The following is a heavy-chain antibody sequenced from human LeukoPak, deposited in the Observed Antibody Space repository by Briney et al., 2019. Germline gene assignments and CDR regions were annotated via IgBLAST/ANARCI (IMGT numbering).Heavy chain of an antibody. J-gene: IGHJ3*02. V-gene: IGHV4-59*08. CDR1: GGSISSYY. CDR2: IYYSGST. CDR3: ARHRGPDYYYSSGYYYVPVPNDAFDI. Sequence: SETLSLTCTVSGGSISSYYWSWIRQPPGKGLEWIGYIYYSGSTNYNPSLKSRVTISVDTSKNQFSLKLSSVTAADTAVYYCARHRGPDYYYSSGYYYVPVPNDAFDIWGQGTMVTVSS. D-gene: IGHD3-22*01.